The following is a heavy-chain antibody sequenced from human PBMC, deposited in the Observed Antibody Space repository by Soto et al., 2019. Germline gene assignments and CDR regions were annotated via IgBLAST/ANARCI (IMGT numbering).Heavy chain of an antibody. CDR2: INHSGST. V-gene: IGHV4-34*01. CDR3: ARAPDKYYFDS. Sequence: SETLSLTCAVYGGSFNGYYWSWIRQPPGKGPEWIGDINHSGSTNYNPSLKSRVTISVDTSKNQFSLKLRSVTAADMAVFYCARAPDKYYFDSWGQGTLVTVSS. J-gene: IGHJ4*02. CDR1: GGSFNGYY.